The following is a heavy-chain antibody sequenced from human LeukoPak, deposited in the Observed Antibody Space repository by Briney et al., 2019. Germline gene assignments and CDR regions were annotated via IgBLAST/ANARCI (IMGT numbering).Heavy chain of an antibody. CDR3: TRALPRGAVAGQYNWFDP. V-gene: IGHV3-49*03. D-gene: IGHD6-19*01. CDR1: GFTFGDYA. Sequence: GGSLRLSGTASGFTFGDYAMSWFRQAPGKGLEWVGFIRSKAYGGTTEYAASVKGRFTISRDDSKSIAYLQMNSLKTKDTAVYYCTRALPRGAVAGQYNWFDPWGQGTLVTVSS. CDR2: IRSKAYGGTT. J-gene: IGHJ5*02.